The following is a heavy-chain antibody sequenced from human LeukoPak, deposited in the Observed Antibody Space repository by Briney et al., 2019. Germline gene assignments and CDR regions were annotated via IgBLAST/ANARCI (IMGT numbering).Heavy chain of an antibody. D-gene: IGHD3-9*01. CDR3: ARVYDVLTGGFDY. J-gene: IGHJ4*02. CDR1: GFTFRRYD. CDR2: ISSSSISI. Sequence: GGTLRLSCALSGFTFRRYDMNWVRQAPGNHREWFSLISSSSISIQYVVPVKSRFTISRNNASDILYLKLDCLLVEAPAIQYFARVYDVLTGGFDYWGQGVPVTVSS. V-gene: IGHV3-21*01.